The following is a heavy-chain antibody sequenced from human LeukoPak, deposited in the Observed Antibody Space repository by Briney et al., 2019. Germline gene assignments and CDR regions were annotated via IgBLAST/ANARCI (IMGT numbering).Heavy chain of an antibody. J-gene: IGHJ4*02. Sequence: ASVKVSCKTSGYTFTTYSITWVRQAPGQGLEWMGWINGANGDTNYAEKFQGRITMTTDSSTSTAYMDLRSLTPDDTGLYYCARLWADTAYWGQGTLATVSS. CDR1: GYTFTTYS. CDR2: INGANGDT. V-gene: IGHV1-18*01. CDR3: ARLWADTAY. D-gene: IGHD1-26*01.